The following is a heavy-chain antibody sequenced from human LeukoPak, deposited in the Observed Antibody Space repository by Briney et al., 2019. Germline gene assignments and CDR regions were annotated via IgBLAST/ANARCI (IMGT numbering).Heavy chain of an antibody. V-gene: IGHV3-23*01. CDR2: ISNSGGST. J-gene: IGHJ6*02. CDR1: GFTFSTYA. CDR3: AKDCPYYYGSGSCYGMDV. Sequence: GGSLRLSCAASGFTFSTYAMSWVRQAPGKGLGWVSAISNSGGSTYYADSVKGRFPISRDNSKNTLYLQMNSLRAEDTAVYYCAKDCPYYYGSGSCYGMDVWGQGTTVTVSS. D-gene: IGHD3-10*01.